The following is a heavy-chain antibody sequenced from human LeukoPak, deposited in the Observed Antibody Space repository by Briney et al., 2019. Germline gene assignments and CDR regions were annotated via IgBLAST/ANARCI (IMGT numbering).Heavy chain of an antibody. CDR2: IYYSGST. Sequence: SETLSLTCTVSGGSISSSIYYWGWIRQPPGKGLEWIVSIYYSGSTYYNPSLKSRVTISVDTSKNQFSLKLSSVTAADTAVYYCELNYYDSSGYYEFDYWGQGTLVTVSS. J-gene: IGHJ4*02. CDR3: ELNYYDSSGYYEFDY. D-gene: IGHD3-22*01. CDR1: GGSISSSIYY. V-gene: IGHV4-39*01.